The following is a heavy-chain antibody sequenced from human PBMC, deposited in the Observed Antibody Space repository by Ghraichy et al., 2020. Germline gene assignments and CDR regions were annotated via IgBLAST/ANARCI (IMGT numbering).Heavy chain of an antibody. J-gene: IGHJ3*02. CDR2: ISGSGGST. CDR1: GFTFSSYA. V-gene: IGHV3-23*01. Sequence: GGSLRLSCAASGFTFSSYAMSWVRQAPGKGLEWVSAISGSGGSTYYADSVKGRFTISRDNSKKSLYLQMNSLRTEDTAVYYCAKDGYYYDSSGHAFDIWGQGTMVTVSS. CDR3: AKDGYYYDSSGHAFDI. D-gene: IGHD3-22*01.